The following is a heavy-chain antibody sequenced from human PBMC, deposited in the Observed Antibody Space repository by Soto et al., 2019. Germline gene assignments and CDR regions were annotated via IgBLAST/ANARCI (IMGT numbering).Heavy chain of an antibody. J-gene: IGHJ4*02. CDR1: GGSISSYY. Sequence: PSETLSHTCTVSGGSISSYYWSWIRQPPGKGLEWIGYIYYSGSTNYNPSLKSRVTISVDTSKNQFSLKLSSVTAADTAVYYCAREYPYPNGSGSYYNFDYWGQGTLVTVSS. CDR3: AREYPYPNGSGSYYNFDY. CDR2: IYYSGST. V-gene: IGHV4-59*01. D-gene: IGHD3-10*01.